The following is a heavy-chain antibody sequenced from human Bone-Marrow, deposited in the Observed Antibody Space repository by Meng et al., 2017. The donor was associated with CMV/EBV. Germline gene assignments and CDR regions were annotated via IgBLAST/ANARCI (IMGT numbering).Heavy chain of an antibody. V-gene: IGHV3-21*01. CDR2: ISSSSSYI. D-gene: IGHD3-3*01. CDR1: GFTFSSYS. Sequence: GESLKISCAASGFTFSSYSMNWVRQAPGKGLEWVSSISSSSSYIYYADSVKGRFTISRDNAKNSLYLQMNSLRAEDTAVYYCARDYFDRITIFGVVISALYYYYGMDVWGQGTTVTVSS. CDR3: ARDYFDRITIFGVVISALYYYYGMDV. J-gene: IGHJ6*02.